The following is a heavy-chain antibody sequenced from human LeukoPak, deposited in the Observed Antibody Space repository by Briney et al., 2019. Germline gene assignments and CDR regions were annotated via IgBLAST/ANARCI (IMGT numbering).Heavy chain of an antibody. J-gene: IGHJ4*02. CDR2: INPNSGGT. CDR1: GYTFTGYY. Sequence: ASVKVSCKASGYTFTGYYMHWVRQAPGQGLEWMGWINPNSGGTNYAQKFQGRVTMTRDTSISTAYMELSRLKSDDTAVYYCARAYSGSYRDDYWGQGTLVTVSS. V-gene: IGHV1-2*02. D-gene: IGHD1-26*01. CDR3: ARAYSGSYRDDY.